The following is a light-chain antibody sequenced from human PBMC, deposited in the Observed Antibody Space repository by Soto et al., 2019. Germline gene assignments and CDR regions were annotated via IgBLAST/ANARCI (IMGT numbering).Light chain of an antibody. CDR3: QQYSSYSWT. CDR2: AAS. Sequence: DIQMTQSPSTLSGSVGDRVTITCRASQTISSWLAWYQQKPGKAPKLLIYAASSLQSGVPSRFSGSGSGTEFTLTISSLQPDDFATYYCQQYSSYSWTFGQGTKVDIK. CDR1: QTISSW. V-gene: IGKV1-5*01. J-gene: IGKJ1*01.